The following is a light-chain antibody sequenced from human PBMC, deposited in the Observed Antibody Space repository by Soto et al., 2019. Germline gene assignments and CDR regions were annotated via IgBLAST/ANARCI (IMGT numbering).Light chain of an antibody. CDR1: SGGIDSNY. V-gene: IGLV6-57*01. CDR2: EDD. J-gene: IGLJ2*01. CDR3: QSYDSNFVI. Sequence: NFMLTQPHSVSESPGKTVTISCTRSSGGIDSNYVQWYQQRPGSSPTTVIYEDDQRPSGVPGRFSGSIDSSSNSASLTISGLKTEDDADDYCQSYDSNFVICGGGTKLTVL.